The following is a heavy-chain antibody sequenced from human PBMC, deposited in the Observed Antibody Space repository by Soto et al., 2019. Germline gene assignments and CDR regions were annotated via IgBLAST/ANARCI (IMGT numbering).Heavy chain of an antibody. J-gene: IGHJ5*02. D-gene: IGHD3-3*01. V-gene: IGHV3-15*07. Sequence: PGGSLRLSCAASGFTFSSYSMNWVRQAPGKGLEWVGRIKSKTDGGTTDYAAPVKGRFTISRDDSKNTLYLQMNSLKTEDTAVYYCTTNPFWSGYFGPGPWGQGTLVTVSS. CDR2: IKSKTDGGTT. CDR1: GFTFSSYS. CDR3: TTNPFWSGYFGPGP.